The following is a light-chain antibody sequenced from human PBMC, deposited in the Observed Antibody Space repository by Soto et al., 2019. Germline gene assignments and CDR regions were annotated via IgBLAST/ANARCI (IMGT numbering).Light chain of an antibody. CDR3: QQHGASIT. Sequence: EIVLTQSPGTLSLSPGQRATLSCRASQRIDKNYLAWYQQKPGQAPRLLIFDASRRATGIPDRFSGSGSGTDFTLTISRLEHEDFAVYYCQQHGASITFGPGTKVDV. V-gene: IGKV3-20*01. CDR1: QRIDKNY. J-gene: IGKJ3*01. CDR2: DAS.